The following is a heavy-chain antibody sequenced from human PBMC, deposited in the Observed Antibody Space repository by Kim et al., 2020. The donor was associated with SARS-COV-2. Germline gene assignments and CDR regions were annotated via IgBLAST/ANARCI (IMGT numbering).Heavy chain of an antibody. CDR3: ARGQYSSGWYVGY. D-gene: IGHD6-19*01. Sequence: ASVKVSCKASGYTFTSYDINWVRQATGQGLEWMGCMNPNSGNTGYAQKFQGRVTMTRNTSISTAYMELSSLRSEDTAVYYCARGQYSSGWYVGYWGQGTLVTVSS. CDR2: MNPNSGNT. CDR1: GYTFTSYD. J-gene: IGHJ4*02. V-gene: IGHV1-8*01.